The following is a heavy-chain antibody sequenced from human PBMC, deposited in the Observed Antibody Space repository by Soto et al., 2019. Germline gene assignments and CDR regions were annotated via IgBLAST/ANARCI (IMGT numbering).Heavy chain of an antibody. J-gene: IGHJ3*02. CDR2: ISYDGSNK. CDR3: AKDSGSGWYSANDAFDI. V-gene: IGHV3-30*18. CDR1: GFTFSSYG. D-gene: IGHD6-19*01. Sequence: QVQLVESGGGVVQPGRSLRLSCAASGFTFSSYGMHWVRQAPGKGLEWVAVISYDGSNKYYADSVKGRFNISRDNSKNTLYLQMNSLRAEDTAVYYCAKDSGSGWYSANDAFDIWGQGTMVTVSS.